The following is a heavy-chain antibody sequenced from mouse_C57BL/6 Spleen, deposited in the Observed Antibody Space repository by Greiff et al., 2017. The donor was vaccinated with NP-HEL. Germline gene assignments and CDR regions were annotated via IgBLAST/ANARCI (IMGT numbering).Heavy chain of an antibody. Sequence: LQQSGAELVRPGTSVKVSCKASGYAFTNYLIEWVKQRPGQGLEWIGVINPGSGGTNYNEKFKGKATLTADKSSSTAYMQLSSLTSEDSAVYFCARGDDYDEGYYAMDYWGQGTSVTVSS. CDR1: GYAFTNYL. CDR2: INPGSGGT. D-gene: IGHD2-4*01. J-gene: IGHJ4*01. CDR3: ARGDDYDEGYYAMDY. V-gene: IGHV1-54*01.